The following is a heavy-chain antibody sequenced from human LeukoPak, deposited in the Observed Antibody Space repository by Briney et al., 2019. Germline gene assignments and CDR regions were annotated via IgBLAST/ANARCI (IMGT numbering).Heavy chain of an antibody. Sequence: ASVKVSCKASGYTFTSYGISWVRQAPGQGLEWMGWISAYNGNTNYAQKLQGRVTMTTDTSTSTVYMELSSLRSEDTAVYYCARLSTLAVAGTANDAFDIWGQGTMVTVSS. CDR3: ARLSTLAVAGTANDAFDI. CDR1: GYTFTSYG. CDR2: ISAYNGNT. D-gene: IGHD6-19*01. J-gene: IGHJ3*02. V-gene: IGHV1-18*01.